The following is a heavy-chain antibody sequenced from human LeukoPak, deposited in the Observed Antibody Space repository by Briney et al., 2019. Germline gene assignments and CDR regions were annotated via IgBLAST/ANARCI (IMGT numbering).Heavy chain of an antibody. CDR1: GFTFSTNY. Sequence: GGSLRLSCSASGFTFSTNYINWVRQAPEKGLEWVSSISSSSSNIYYAESVKGRFTISRDNPNNSLYLQMNSLRAEDTAVYYCARFTGTETRDTLDLWGQGTMVTVSS. CDR2: ISSSSSNI. V-gene: IGHV3-21*01. CDR3: ARFTGTETRDTLDL. D-gene: IGHD1-1*01. J-gene: IGHJ3*01.